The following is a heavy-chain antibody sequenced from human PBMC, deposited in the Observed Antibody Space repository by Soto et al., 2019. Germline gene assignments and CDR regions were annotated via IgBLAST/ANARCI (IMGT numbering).Heavy chain of an antibody. Sequence: XXVKVSCKASAGTFSSYTISWVRHAPGQGLEWMGRIIPILGIANYADSVKGRFTISRDNSKNTLYLQMNSLRAEDTAVYYCARPGCAYGGCVDYWGQGTLVTVSS. D-gene: IGHD4-17*01. CDR2: IIPILGIA. V-gene: IGHV1-69*02. CDR1: AGTFSSYT. CDR3: ARPGCAYGGCVDY. J-gene: IGHJ4*02.